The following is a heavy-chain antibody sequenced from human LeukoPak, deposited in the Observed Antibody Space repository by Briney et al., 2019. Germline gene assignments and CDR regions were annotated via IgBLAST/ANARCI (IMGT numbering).Heavy chain of an antibody. D-gene: IGHD5/OR15-5a*01. J-gene: IGHJ4*02. V-gene: IGHV1-2*02. CDR3: ATARDRNSVYSSFDY. CDR2: INPNSGGT. Sequence: PTASVKVSCKASGYTFTGYYIHWVRQAPGQGLEWKGWINPNSGGTNYAQNFQGRVTMTRDTSISTAYMELTSLRSDDTAVYYCATARDRNSVYSSFDYWGQGTLVTVSS. CDR1: GYTFTGYY.